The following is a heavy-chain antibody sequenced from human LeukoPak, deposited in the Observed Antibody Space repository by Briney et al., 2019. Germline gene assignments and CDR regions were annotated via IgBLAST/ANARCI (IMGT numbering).Heavy chain of an antibody. D-gene: IGHD6-6*01. CDR3: ARLTQLARGRY. Sequence: GGSLRLSCAASGFTFSSYGMSWVRQAPGKGLEWVANIKQDGSEKYYVDSVKGRFTVSRDNAENSLYLQMSSLRAEDTAVYYCARLTQLARGRYWGQGTLVTVSS. J-gene: IGHJ4*02. CDR2: IKQDGSEK. CDR1: GFTFSSYG. V-gene: IGHV3-7*03.